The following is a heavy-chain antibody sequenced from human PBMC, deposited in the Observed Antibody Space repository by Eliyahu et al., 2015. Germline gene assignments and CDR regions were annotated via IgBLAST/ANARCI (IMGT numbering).Heavy chain of an antibody. D-gene: IGHD1-26*01. CDR1: GFTFXNXX. J-gene: IGHJ4*02. CDR3: ITDPISGSSYWGALFY. Sequence: EVQLVESGGGLVKPGGSLRLSCAASGFTFXNXXMSWVRQAPGKGXEWVGRIKSQTDGGTTDYAAPVNGRFTISRDDSKNILXLQMNSLKTEDTALYYCITDPISGSSYWGALFYWGRGTLVTVSS. V-gene: IGHV3-15*01. CDR2: IKSQTDGGTT.